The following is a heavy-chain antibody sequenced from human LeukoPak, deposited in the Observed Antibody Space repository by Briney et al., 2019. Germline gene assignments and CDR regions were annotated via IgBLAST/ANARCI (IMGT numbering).Heavy chain of an antibody. V-gene: IGHV4-39*07. CDR3: ARAVQWFDP. CDR1: GGSISSSSYY. CDR2: IYYSGST. J-gene: IGHJ5*02. Sequence: SETLSLTCTVSGGSISSSSYYWGWIRQPPGKGLGWIGSIYYSGSTYYNPSLKSRVTISVDTSKNQFSLKLSSVTAADTAVYYCARAVQWFDPWGQGTLVTVSS.